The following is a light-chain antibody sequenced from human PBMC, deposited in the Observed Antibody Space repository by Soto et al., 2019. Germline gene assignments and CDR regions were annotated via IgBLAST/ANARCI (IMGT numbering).Light chain of an antibody. CDR2: DVN. Sequence: QSALTQPASVSGSPGQSITISCAGTSSDVGGYNYVSWYQQHPCKVPRLIISDVNKRPSGVSDRFSGSKSGNTASLTISGLQAEDEADYYCASFTRSVTVVFGGGTKRTVL. J-gene: IGLJ2*01. CDR3: ASFTRSVTVV. V-gene: IGLV2-14*03. CDR1: SSDVGGYNY.